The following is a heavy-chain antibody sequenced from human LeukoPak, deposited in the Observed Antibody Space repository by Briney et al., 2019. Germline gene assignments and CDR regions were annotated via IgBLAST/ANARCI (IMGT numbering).Heavy chain of an antibody. CDR3: ARDGGSGYCSSTSCEGFDY. CDR2: IIPIFGTA. D-gene: IGHD2-2*01. J-gene: IGHJ4*02. CDR1: GYTFTSYG. V-gene: IGHV1-69*13. Sequence: GASVKVSCKASGYTFTSYGISWVRQAPGQGLEWMGGIIPIFGTANYAQKFQGRVTITADESTSTAYMELSSLRSEDTAVYYCARDGGSGYCSSTSCEGFDYWGQGTLVTVSS.